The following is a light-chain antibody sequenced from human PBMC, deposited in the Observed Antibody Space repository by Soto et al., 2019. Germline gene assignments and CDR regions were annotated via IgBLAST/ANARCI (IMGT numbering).Light chain of an antibody. J-gene: IGKJ2*01. Sequence: EIVLTQSPGTLSLSPGERATLSCRASQSVSNNYLAWYQQKPGQAPRLLVYGVFARATGVPDRFSGSGSGTDFTLTISRLEPEDFAVYYCQQYDGSLPYTFGQGTKVDI. CDR2: GVF. CDR3: QQYDGSLPYT. V-gene: IGKV3-20*01. CDR1: QSVSNNY.